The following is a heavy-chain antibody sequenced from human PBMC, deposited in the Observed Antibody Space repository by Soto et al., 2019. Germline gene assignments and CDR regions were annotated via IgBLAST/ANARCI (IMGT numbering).Heavy chain of an antibody. CDR3: YRDRLNAVTGRLHY. D-gene: IGHD6-19*01. CDR2: ISAYNGKT. J-gene: IGHJ4*02. V-gene: IGHV1-18*01. CDR1: GYPFTSYG. Sequence: QVQLVQSGAEVKKPGASVKVSCKTSGYPFTSYGINGVRQAPGQGPEWMGWISAYNGKTSYTQKFQGRVAMTTVTSESTAYTELRRLRSDGTAVSSLYRDRLNAVTGRLHYWGQGTLVTVSS.